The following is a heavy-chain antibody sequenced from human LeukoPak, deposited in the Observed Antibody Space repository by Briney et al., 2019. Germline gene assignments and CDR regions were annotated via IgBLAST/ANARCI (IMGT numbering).Heavy chain of an antibody. Sequence: GGSLRLSCAASGFTFDDYAMHWVRQAPGKGLEWVSGISWNSGSIGYADSVKGRFTISRDNSKNTLYLQMNSLRAADTAVYYCARGGDGYLDYYYYGMDVWGQGTTVTVSS. V-gene: IGHV3-9*01. CDR3: ARGGDGYLDYYYYGMDV. D-gene: IGHD2-21*01. CDR2: ISWNSGSI. CDR1: GFTFDDYA. J-gene: IGHJ6*02.